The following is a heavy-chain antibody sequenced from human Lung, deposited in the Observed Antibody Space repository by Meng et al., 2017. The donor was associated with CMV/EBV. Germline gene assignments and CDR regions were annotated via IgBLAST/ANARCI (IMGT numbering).Heavy chain of an antibody. J-gene: IGHJ4*02. CDR2: ISRSSSYN. V-gene: IGHV3-21*01. CDR3: ARGLCRSAGYGDYVDY. Sequence: GGSLRLXXAASGCTFSAYSRNWVRQAPGKGLEWVSSISRSSSYNYNADPVKGRFTIARENAKLSLYLQINGLRAENTALYCWARGLCRSAGYGDYVDYWGQGTLVTVSS. CDR1: GCTFSAYS. D-gene: IGHD5-12*01.